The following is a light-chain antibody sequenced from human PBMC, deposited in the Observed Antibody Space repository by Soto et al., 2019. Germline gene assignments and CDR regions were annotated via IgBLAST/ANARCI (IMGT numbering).Light chain of an antibody. CDR3: QQRHMWPIT. J-gene: IGKJ5*01. Sequence: EIVMTQSPATLSVSPGKKAALSCRASQSVGANLAWYQQKPGQAPRLLIYGASSRATGIPDRFSGSGSGTDFTLTISSLEPEDSAVYYCQQRHMWPITFGQGTRLEIK. CDR2: GAS. V-gene: IGKV3D-15*01. CDR1: QSVGAN.